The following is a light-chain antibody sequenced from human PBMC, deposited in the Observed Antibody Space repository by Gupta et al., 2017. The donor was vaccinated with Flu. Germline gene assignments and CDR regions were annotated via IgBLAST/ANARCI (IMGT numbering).Light chain of an antibody. V-gene: IGLV3-1*01. J-gene: IGLJ2*01. CDR3: QVLDTTTFI. CDR1: KFGDVY. Sequence: PGQTSTIPCSAEKFGDVYVSWHQQKPAPSPVLFSYQDDNRPSAIPECVSGSNSGTTATMTIRGTQAMDDYYYSSQVLDTTTFIFGGGTKLTVL. CDR2: QDD.